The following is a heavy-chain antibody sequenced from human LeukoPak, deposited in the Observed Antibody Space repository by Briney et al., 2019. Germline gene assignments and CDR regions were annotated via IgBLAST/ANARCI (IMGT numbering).Heavy chain of an antibody. CDR2: INPNGGAT. V-gene: IGHV1-2*02. Sequence: ASVKVSCKASGYIFTGYYLFWVRQAPGHGLEWMGWINPNGGATRYAQKFQGRVTLTCDTSIRTTYMELSSLTSDDTAVYYCARDERYSDADHHYPDLGYWGQGTLVTVSS. CDR3: ARDERYSDADHHYPDLGY. J-gene: IGHJ4*02. CDR1: GYIFTGYY. D-gene: IGHD3-16*01.